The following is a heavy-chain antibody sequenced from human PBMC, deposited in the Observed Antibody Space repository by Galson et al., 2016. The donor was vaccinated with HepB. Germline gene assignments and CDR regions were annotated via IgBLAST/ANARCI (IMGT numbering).Heavy chain of an antibody. CDR3: VSGYPSGR. V-gene: IGHV3-7*02. Sequence: SLRLSCAASGFTFSSYWMTWVRQAPGKELEWVANINLAGSRKYYVDSVKGRFTISRDNGKNSLYLEMKSLRAEDTAVYYCVSGYPSGRWGQGTLVTVSS. CDR1: GFTFSSYW. J-gene: IGHJ4*02. D-gene: IGHD6-19*01. CDR2: INLAGSRK.